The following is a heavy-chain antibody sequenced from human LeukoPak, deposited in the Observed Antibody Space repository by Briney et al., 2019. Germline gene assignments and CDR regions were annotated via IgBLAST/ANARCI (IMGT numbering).Heavy chain of an antibody. CDR1: AFTFATIS. CDR2: VNFGGHMT. V-gene: IGHV3-23*01. Sequence: GGSRRLSWPPSAFTFATISMAWVRQPPGGGRGWVSGVNFGGHMTDYTASVRGRFTISRDNSKNMVYLQMNSLRAEDTAIYFCAKKASRVPGHDVFDVWGQGTMVTVSS. J-gene: IGHJ3*01. CDR3: AKKASRVPGHDVFDV. D-gene: IGHD4/OR15-4a*01.